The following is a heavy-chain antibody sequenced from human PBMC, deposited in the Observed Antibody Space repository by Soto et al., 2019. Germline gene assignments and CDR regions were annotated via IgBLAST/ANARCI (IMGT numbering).Heavy chain of an antibody. D-gene: IGHD3-3*01. CDR3: ARGKNYYDMPYGMDV. CDR2: INHSGST. CDR1: GGSLIGYY. Sequence: SETLSLTCAVYGGSLIGYYWSWIRQPPGKGLEWIGEINHSGSTNYNPSLKSRVTISVDTSKNQFSLKLSSVTAADTAVYYCARGKNYYDMPYGMDVWGQGTTVTVSS. J-gene: IGHJ6*02. V-gene: IGHV4-34*01.